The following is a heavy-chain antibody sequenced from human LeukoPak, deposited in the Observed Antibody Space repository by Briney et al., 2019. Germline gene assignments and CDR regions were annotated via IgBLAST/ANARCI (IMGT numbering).Heavy chain of an antibody. CDR2: IYTSGST. CDR1: GGSISSGSYY. CDR3: AKFSISWFDP. V-gene: IGHV4-61*09. D-gene: IGHD3-3*02. Sequence: SQTLSLTCSVSGGSISSGSYYWSWIRQPAGKGLEWIGHIYTSGSTNYNPSLKSRVTISVDTSKNQFSLKVSSVTAADTAVYYCAKFSISWFDPWGQGTLVTVSS. J-gene: IGHJ5*02.